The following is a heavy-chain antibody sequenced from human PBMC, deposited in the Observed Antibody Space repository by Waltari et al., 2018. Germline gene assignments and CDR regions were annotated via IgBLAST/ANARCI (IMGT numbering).Heavy chain of an antibody. CDR1: GGSISSYY. Sequence: QVQLQESGPGLVKPSETLSLTCTVSGGSISSYYWSWIRQPPGKGLEWIGYIYYSGSTDYNPYLKSRVTISVDTSKNQFSLKLSSVTAADTAVYYCASSYGDLYYMDVWGKGTTVTVSS. D-gene: IGHD4-17*01. V-gene: IGHV4-59*01. J-gene: IGHJ6*03. CDR3: ASSYGDLYYMDV. CDR2: IYYSGST.